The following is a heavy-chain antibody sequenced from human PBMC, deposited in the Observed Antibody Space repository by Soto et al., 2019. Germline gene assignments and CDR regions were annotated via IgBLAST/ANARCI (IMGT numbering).Heavy chain of an antibody. CDR1: GFTFSSYA. J-gene: IGHJ4*02. Sequence: QVQLVESGGGVVQPGRSLRLSCAASGFTFSSYAMHWVRQAPDKGLEWVAVISYDGSNKYYADSVKGRFTISRDNSKNTLYLQMNSLRAEDTAVYYCARDRRYSYDSFDYWGQGTLVTVSS. D-gene: IGHD5-18*01. CDR3: ARDRRYSYDSFDY. V-gene: IGHV3-30-3*01. CDR2: ISYDGSNK.